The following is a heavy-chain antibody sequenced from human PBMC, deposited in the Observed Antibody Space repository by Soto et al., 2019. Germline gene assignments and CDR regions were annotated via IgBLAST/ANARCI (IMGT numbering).Heavy chain of an antibody. CDR3: ARSGNYYGSGSSQYYYSYYGMDV. CDR2: IIPIFGTA. Sequence: QVQLVQSGAEVKKPGSSVKVSCKASGGTFSSYAISWVRQAPGQGLEWMGGIIPIFGTANYAQKFQGRVTLTADESTSTAYMELSSLRSEDTAVYYCARSGNYYGSGSSQYYYSYYGMDVWGQGTTVTVSS. CDR1: GGTFSSYA. V-gene: IGHV1-69*12. D-gene: IGHD3-10*01. J-gene: IGHJ6*02.